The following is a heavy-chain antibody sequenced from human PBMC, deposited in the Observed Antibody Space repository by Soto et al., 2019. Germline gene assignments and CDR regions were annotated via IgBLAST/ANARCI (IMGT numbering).Heavy chain of an antibody. CDR3: ASGDRGAFDL. J-gene: IGHJ3*01. Sequence: EVHLVESGGGLVQPGESLRLSCAASGFTFDYYWMHWVRQAPGKGLVWVSRIYSDGTSTSYADSVKGRFTISRDNAKNTVSLQMNRLRADDRAVYYCASGDRGAFDLGAQGTVVTVSS. D-gene: IGHD3-10*01. CDR2: IYSDGTST. CDR1: GFTFDYYW. V-gene: IGHV3-74*01.